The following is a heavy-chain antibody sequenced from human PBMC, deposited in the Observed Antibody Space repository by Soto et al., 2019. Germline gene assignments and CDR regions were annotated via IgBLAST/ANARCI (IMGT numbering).Heavy chain of an antibody. CDR2: ISAYNGNK. J-gene: IGHJ4*02. Sequence: ASVKVSCQASGYSFTSYGISWVRQAPGQGLEWMGWISAYNGNKKYAQKLQGRVTMTTDTSTSTAYMELRSLRSDDTAVYYCARDLGQQLVDYWGQGTLVTSPQ. V-gene: IGHV1-18*01. CDR3: ARDLGQQLVDY. D-gene: IGHD6-13*01. CDR1: GYSFTSYG.